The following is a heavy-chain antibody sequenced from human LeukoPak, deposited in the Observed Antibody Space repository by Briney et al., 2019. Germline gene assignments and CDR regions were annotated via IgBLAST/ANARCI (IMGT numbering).Heavy chain of an antibody. CDR2: IYYSGST. V-gene: IGHV4-59*08. CDR3: ARARYSSGWYPEWYLDY. CDR1: GGSISSYY. Sequence: PSETLSLTCTVSGGSISSYYSSWIRQPPGKGLEWIGYIYYSGSTNYNPSLKSRVTISVDTSKNQFSLKLSSVTAADTAVYYCARARYSSGWYPEWYLDYWGQGTLVTVSS. J-gene: IGHJ4*02. D-gene: IGHD6-19*01.